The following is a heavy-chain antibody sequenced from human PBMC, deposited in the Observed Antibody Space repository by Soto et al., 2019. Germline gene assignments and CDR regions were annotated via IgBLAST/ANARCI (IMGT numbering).Heavy chain of an antibody. V-gene: IGHV3-21*04. D-gene: IGHD3-10*01. Sequence: GGSLRLSCAASGFTFSSFAMSWVRQAPEKGLEWVSSISSSSSYIYYADSLKGRFTISRDNAKNSLYLQMNNLRAEDTAVYYCRGVFSGMDVWGQGTTVTVSS. CDR3: RGVFSGMDV. CDR1: GFTFSSFA. J-gene: IGHJ6*02. CDR2: ISSSSSYI.